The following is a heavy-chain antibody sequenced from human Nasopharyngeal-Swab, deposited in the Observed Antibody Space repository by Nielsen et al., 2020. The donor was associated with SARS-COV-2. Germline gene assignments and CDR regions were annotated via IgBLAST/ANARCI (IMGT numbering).Heavy chain of an antibody. Sequence: SETLSLTCTVSGGSISSGSYYWSWIRQPPGKGLEWIGEINHSGSTNYNPSLKSRVTISVDTSKNQFSLKLSSVTAADTAVYYCAGRPYSSSYWFDPWGQGTLVTVSS. CDR1: GGSISSGSYY. J-gene: IGHJ5*02. CDR3: AGRPYSSSYWFDP. D-gene: IGHD6-6*01. CDR2: INHSGST. V-gene: IGHV4-39*07.